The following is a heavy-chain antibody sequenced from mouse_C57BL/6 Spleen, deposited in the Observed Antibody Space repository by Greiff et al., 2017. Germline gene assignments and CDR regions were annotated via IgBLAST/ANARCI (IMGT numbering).Heavy chain of an antibody. V-gene: IGHV5-4*01. Sequence: DVMLVESGGGLVKPGGSLKLSCAASGFTFSSYAMSWVRQTPEKRLEWVATISDGGSYTYYPDNVKGRFTISRDNAKNNLYLQMSHLKSEDTAMYYCARDGGGWYFDVWGTGTTVTVSS. CDR2: ISDGGSYT. CDR3: ARDGGGWYFDV. J-gene: IGHJ1*03. CDR1: GFTFSSYA.